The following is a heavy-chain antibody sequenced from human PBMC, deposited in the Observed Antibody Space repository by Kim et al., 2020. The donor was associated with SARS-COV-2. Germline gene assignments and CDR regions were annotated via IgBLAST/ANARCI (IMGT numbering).Heavy chain of an antibody. CDR3: AKSLVGYYYYYMDV. Sequence: YTPSRKRRLTISADTSKNPFSLKLSSVNAADTAVYYCAKSLVGYYYYYMDVWGKGTTVTVSS. J-gene: IGHJ6*03. V-gene: IGHV4-30-2*05.